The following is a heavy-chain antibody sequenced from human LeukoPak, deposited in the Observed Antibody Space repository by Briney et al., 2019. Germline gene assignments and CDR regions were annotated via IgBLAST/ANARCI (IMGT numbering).Heavy chain of an antibody. CDR3: ARVGGGYGPRYNYYYYMDV. D-gene: IGHD3-16*01. CDR2: IYYSGST. V-gene: IGHV4-59*01. CDR1: GGSISSYY. Sequence: SETLSLTCTVSGGSISSYYWSWIRQPPGKGLEWIGYIYYSGSTNYNPSLKSRVTISVDTSKNQFSLKLSSVTAADTAVYYCARVGGGYGPRYNYYYYMDVWGKGTTVTVSS. J-gene: IGHJ6*03.